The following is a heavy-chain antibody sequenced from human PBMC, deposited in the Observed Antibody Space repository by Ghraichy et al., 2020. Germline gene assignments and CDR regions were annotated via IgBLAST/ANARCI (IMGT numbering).Heavy chain of an antibody. J-gene: IGHJ6*04. D-gene: IGHD3-10*01. CDR3: AKDRGLSGTGCSYYYGMGV. Sequence: WGSLRLSCAASGFTFSSYAMNWVRQAPGKGLEWVSTISGSGYSTYYADSVKGRFTVSRDNSKNTLFLQMDSLRADDTAVYYCAKDRGLSGTGCSYYYGMGVWGEGTTVTVSS. CDR2: ISGSGYST. CDR1: GFTFSSYA. V-gene: IGHV3-23*01.